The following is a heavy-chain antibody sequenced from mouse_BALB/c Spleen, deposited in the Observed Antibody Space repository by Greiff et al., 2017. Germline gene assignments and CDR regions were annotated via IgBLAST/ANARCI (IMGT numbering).Heavy chain of an antibody. CDR2: IYPGNSDT. CDR1: GYSFTSYW. D-gene: IGHD2-1*01. J-gene: IGHJ3*01. Sequence: EVQRVESGTVLARPGASVKMSCKASGYSFTSYWMHWVKQRPGQGLEWIGAIYPGNSDTSYNQKFKGKAKLTAVTSASTAYMELSSLTNEDSAVYYCTRSGEIYYGNYGAWFAYWGQGTLVTVSA. V-gene: IGHV1-5*01. CDR3: TRSGEIYYGNYGAWFAY.